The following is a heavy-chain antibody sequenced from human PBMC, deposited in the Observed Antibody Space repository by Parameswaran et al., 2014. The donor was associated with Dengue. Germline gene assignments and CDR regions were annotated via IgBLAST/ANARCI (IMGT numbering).Heavy chain of an antibody. J-gene: IGHJ6*02. CDR3: AKDHIAARSIYYFYGMDV. CDR1: GFTFSSYG. CDR2: IRYDGSNK. D-gene: IGHD6-6*01. V-gene: IGHV3-30*02. Sequence: LKISCAASGFTFSSYGMHWVRQAPGKGLEWVAFIRYDGSNKYYADSVKGRFTISRDNSKNTLYLQMNSLRAEDTAVYYCAKDHIAARSIYYFYGMDVWGQGTTVTVSS.